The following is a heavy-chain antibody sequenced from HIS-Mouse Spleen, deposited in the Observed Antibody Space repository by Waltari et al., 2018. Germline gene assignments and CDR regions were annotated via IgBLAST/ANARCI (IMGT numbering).Heavy chain of an antibody. D-gene: IGHD6-13*01. J-gene: IGHJ2*01. Sequence: QLQLQESGPGLVKPSETLSLTCTVSGGSISSSSYYWGWIRQPPGKGLAWIGSIYYSGSTYCNPSLKSRVTISVDTSKNQFSLKLSSVTAADTAVYYCAREIPYSSSWYDWYFDLWGRGTLVTVSS. V-gene: IGHV4-39*07. CDR1: GGSISSSSYY. CDR3: AREIPYSSSWYDWYFDL. CDR2: IYYSGST.